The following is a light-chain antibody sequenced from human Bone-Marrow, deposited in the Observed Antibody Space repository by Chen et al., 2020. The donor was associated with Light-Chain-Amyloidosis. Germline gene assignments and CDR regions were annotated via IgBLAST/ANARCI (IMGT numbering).Light chain of an antibody. V-gene: IGLV2-14*01. CDR1: SSDVGGDNH. J-gene: IGLJ1*01. CDR3: SSYTITNTLV. Sequence: QSALTPPASVSGSPGQSITISCTGTSSDVGGDNHVSWYQQHPDKAPKLMIYEVTNRPSWFPDRFSGSKSDNTASLTISGLQTEDEADYFCSSYTITNTLVFGSGTRVTVL. CDR2: EVT.